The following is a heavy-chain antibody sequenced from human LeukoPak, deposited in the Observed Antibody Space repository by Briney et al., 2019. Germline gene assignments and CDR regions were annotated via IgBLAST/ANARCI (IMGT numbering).Heavy chain of an antibody. V-gene: IGHV3-11*01. Sequence: GSLRLSCATSGFSFTDYYMSWIRQAPGKGLEWVSYISSSSSGSTTIYYPDSVKGRFTVSRDNGKNSLYLQMNSLRAEDTAVYYCASGIVGATTDYYGMDVWGQGTTVTVSS. CDR1: GFSFTDYY. CDR2: ISSSSSGSTTI. D-gene: IGHD1-26*01. J-gene: IGHJ6*02. CDR3: ASGIVGATTDYYGMDV.